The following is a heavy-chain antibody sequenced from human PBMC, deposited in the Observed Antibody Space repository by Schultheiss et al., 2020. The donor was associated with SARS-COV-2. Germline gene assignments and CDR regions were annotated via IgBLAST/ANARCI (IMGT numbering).Heavy chain of an antibody. V-gene: IGHV4-4*02. J-gene: IGHJ3*02. CDR3: ARVNTLELADSSGYYSSWGDAFDI. CDR2: IYHSGSI. D-gene: IGHD3-22*01. Sequence: SCAVSCGSINYTKCWTWVRQPPGKGLEWMGYIYHSGSIYYNPSLKSRVTISVDRSKNQFSLKLSSVTAADTAVYYCARVNTLELADSSGYYSSWGDAFDIWGQGTMVTVSS. CDR1: CGSINYTKC.